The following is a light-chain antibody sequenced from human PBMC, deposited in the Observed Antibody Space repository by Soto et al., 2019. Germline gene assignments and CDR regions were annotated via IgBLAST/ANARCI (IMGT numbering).Light chain of an antibody. CDR2: DAS. Sequence: EIVLAQSPATLSVSASGRVPLXDRASQNIDNKLVWYQQKPGQVPRLLIYDASTRATGIPARFSGSGSGTDFTLTISRLEPEDFAVYYCQQYGSSGTFGQGTKVDIK. V-gene: IGKV3-20*01. J-gene: IGKJ1*01. CDR1: QNIDNK. CDR3: QQYGSSGT.